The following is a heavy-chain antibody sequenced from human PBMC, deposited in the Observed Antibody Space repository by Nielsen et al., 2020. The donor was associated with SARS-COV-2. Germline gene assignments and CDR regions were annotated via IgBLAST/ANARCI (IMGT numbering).Heavy chain of an antibody. CDR1: GFIFTSHA. D-gene: IGHD5-18*01. CDR2: ISYDGSNK. CDR3: AKDLYSYGYIRYYFDY. V-gene: IGHV3-30*18. J-gene: IGHJ4*02. Sequence: GESLKISCAASGFIFTSHAMHWVRQAPGKGLEWVAVISYDGSNKYYADSVKGRFTISRDNSKNTLYLQMNSLRAEDTAVYYCAKDLYSYGYIRYYFDYWGQGTLVTVSS.